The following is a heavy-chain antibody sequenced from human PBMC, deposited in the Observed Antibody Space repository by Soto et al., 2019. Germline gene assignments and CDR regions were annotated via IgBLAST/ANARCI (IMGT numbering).Heavy chain of an antibody. CDR3: AKGLVKRESINMIGLVTAFDF. D-gene: IGHD3-22*01. Sequence: QRLSCAASGFTFDDYAMHWVRQAPGKGLEWVSGISWSSGSIGYADSVKGRFTISRDNAKNSLYLQMNSLRAEDTALYYRAKGLVKRESINMIGLVTAFDFWGQGTLVTVSS. V-gene: IGHV3-9*01. CDR1: GFTFDDYA. J-gene: IGHJ4*02. CDR2: ISWSSGSI.